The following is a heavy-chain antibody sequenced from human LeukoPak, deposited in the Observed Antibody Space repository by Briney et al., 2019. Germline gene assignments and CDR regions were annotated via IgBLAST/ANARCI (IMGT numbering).Heavy chain of an antibody. J-gene: IGHJ4*02. D-gene: IGHD6-6*01. Sequence: PGGSLRLSCAASGFTFSSYSMNWVRQAPGKGLEWVSAISGSGGSTYYADSVKGRFTISRDNSKNTLYLQMNSLRAEDTAVYYCAMGQQLVYPTYWGQGTLVTVSS. CDR2: ISGSGGST. CDR3: AMGQQLVYPTY. V-gene: IGHV3-23*01. CDR1: GFTFSSYS.